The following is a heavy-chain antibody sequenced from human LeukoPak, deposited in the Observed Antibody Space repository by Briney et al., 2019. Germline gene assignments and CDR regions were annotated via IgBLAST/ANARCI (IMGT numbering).Heavy chain of an antibody. V-gene: IGHV4-39*07. D-gene: IGHD3-16*01. Sequence: PSETLSLTCTVSGGSISSSSYYWGWIRQPPGKGLEWIGSIYHSGSTNYNPSLKSRVTISVDTSKNQFSLKLSSVTAADTAVYYCARGPGYVWGSTNWGQGTLVTVSS. CDR1: GGSISSSSYY. J-gene: IGHJ4*02. CDR3: ARGPGYVWGSTN. CDR2: IYHSGST.